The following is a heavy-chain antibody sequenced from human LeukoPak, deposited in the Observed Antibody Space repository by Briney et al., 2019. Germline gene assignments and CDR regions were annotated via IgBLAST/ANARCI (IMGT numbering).Heavy chain of an antibody. D-gene: IGHD2-15*01. CDR1: GYTLTELS. J-gene: IGHJ4*02. Sequence: GASVKVSCKVSGYTLTELSMHWVRQAPGKGLEWMGGFDPEDGETIYAQKFQGRVTMTEDTSTDTAYMELSSLRSEDTAVYYCATGVVVAATRGLLDYWGQGTLVTVSS. V-gene: IGHV1-24*01. CDR2: FDPEDGET. CDR3: ATGVVVAATRGLLDY.